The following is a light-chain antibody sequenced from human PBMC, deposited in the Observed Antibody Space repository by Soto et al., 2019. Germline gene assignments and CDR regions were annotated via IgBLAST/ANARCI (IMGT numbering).Light chain of an antibody. CDR1: QSISSY. Sequence: DIQMTQSPSSLSASVGDRVAITCRVSQSISSYLNWYQQKPGKAPNLLIYAASSLQSGVPSRFSGSGSVTDFSLTINSLQPEDFATYYCQQSYRTPPTFGQGTKLEIK. V-gene: IGKV1-39*01. CDR3: QQSYRTPPT. CDR2: AAS. J-gene: IGKJ2*01.